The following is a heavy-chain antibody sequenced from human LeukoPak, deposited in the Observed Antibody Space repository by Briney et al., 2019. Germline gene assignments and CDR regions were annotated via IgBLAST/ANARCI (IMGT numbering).Heavy chain of an antibody. V-gene: IGHV3-23*01. CDR1: GFTFDDSG. Sequence: GGSLRLSCAASGFTFDDSGMSWVRQVPGKGLEWVSAISGSGGSTYYADSVKGRFTISRDNSKNTLYLQMNSLRAEDTAVYYCAKDAIYGSGSFPNWFDPWGQGTLVTVSS. D-gene: IGHD3-10*01. CDR2: ISGSGGST. J-gene: IGHJ5*02. CDR3: AKDAIYGSGSFPNWFDP.